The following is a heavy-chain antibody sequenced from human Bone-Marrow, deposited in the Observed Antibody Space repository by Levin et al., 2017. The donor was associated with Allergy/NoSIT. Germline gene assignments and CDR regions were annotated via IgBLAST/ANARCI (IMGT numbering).Heavy chain of an antibody. Sequence: PGGSLRLSCAASGFTFSSYAMHWVRQAPGKGLEWVAVIAYDGSNKYYADSVKGRFTISRDNSKNTLYLQRNSLRAEDTAVYYCARGHGWAVGGKKGLDYWGQGTLVTVSS. D-gene: IGHD6-19*01. CDR1: GFTFSSYA. CDR3: ARGHGWAVGGKKGLDY. J-gene: IGHJ4*02. V-gene: IGHV3-30-3*01. CDR2: IAYDGSNK.